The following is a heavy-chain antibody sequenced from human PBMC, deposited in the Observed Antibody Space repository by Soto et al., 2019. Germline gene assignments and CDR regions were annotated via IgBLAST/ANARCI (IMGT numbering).Heavy chain of an antibody. Sequence: PSETLSLTCPVSGGSISSSSYYWGWIRQPPGKGLEWIGSIYYSGSTYYNPSLKSRVTISVDTSKNQFSLKLSSVTAADTAVYYCARQGRGDYIWGSYRPQDFDYWGQGTLVTVSS. CDR2: IYYSGST. CDR3: ARQGRGDYIWGSYRPQDFDY. J-gene: IGHJ4*02. D-gene: IGHD3-16*02. CDR1: GGSISSSSYY. V-gene: IGHV4-39*01.